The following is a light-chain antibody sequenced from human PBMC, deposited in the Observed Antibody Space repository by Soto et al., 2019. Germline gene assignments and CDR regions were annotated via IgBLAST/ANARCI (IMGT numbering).Light chain of an antibody. CDR3: HQRSNWPLT. CDR2: DVS. CDR1: QSVSSY. J-gene: IGKJ4*01. V-gene: IGKV3-11*01. Sequence: EVVLTQSPDTLSLSPGGSATLSCRASQSVSSYLAWYQQRPGQALRLLIYDVSKRATGIPARFSGSGSRTELTLTINSLEPEDFAIYFCHQRSNWPLTFGGGTKLEIK.